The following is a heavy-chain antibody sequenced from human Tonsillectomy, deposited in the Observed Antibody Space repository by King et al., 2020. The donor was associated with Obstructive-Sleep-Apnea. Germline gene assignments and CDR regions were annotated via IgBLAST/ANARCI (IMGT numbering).Heavy chain of an antibody. Sequence: QLVQSGGGVVQPGRSLRLSCAASGFTFSSYGMHWVRQAPGKGLECVAVIWYDGSNKYYADSVKGRFTISRDNSKNTLYLQMNSLRAEDTAVYYCAKVYGLTTVTTIYYYGMDVWGQGTTVTVSS. CDR3: AKVYGLTTVTTIYYYGMDV. D-gene: IGHD4-11*01. V-gene: IGHV3-33*03. J-gene: IGHJ6*02. CDR2: IWYDGSNK. CDR1: GFTFSSYG.